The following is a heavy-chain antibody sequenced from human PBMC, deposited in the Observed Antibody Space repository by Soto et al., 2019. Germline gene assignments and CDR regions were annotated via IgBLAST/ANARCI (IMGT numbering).Heavy chain of an antibody. CDR3: ARESGYSYDRDAFDI. V-gene: IGHV3-30-3*01. J-gene: IGHJ3*02. CDR1: GFTFSSYA. D-gene: IGHD5-18*01. CDR2: ISYDGSNK. Sequence: PGGSLRLSCAASGFTFSSYAMHWVRQAPGKGLEWVAVISYDGSNKYYADSVKGRFTISRDNSKNTLYLQMNSLRAEDTAVYYCARESGYSYDRDAFDIWGQGTMVTVSS.